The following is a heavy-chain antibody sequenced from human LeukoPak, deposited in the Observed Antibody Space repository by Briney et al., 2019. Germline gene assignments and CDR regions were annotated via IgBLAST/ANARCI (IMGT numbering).Heavy chain of an antibody. CDR2: IYHSGST. Sequence: SETLSLTCTVSGASISSGGYSWSWIRQPPGKGLEWIGYIYHSGSTYYNPSLKSRVTISVDRSKNQFTLKLSSVTAADTAVYYCARGDGVVVTIFDYWGQGTLVTVSS. CDR3: ARGDGVVVTIFDY. V-gene: IGHV4-30-2*01. J-gene: IGHJ4*02. D-gene: IGHD3-22*01. CDR1: GASISSGGYS.